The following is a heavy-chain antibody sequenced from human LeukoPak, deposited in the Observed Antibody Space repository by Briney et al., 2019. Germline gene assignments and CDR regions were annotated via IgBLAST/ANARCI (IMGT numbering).Heavy chain of an antibody. J-gene: IGHJ3*02. V-gene: IGHV4-59*01. CDR3: ARLGAANDAFDI. CDR2: IYYSGST. CDR1: GDSISSYY. Sequence: PSETLSLTCTVSGDSISSYYWSWIRQPPGKGLEWIGYIYYSGSTNYNPSLKSRVTISVDTSKNQFSLKLSSVTAADTAVYYCARLGAANDAFDIWGQGTMVTVSS. D-gene: IGHD1-26*01.